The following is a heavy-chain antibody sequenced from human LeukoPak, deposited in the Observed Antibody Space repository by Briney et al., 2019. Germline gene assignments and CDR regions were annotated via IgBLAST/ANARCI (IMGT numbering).Heavy chain of an antibody. J-gene: IGHJ3*02. CDR1: GGSFSGYY. V-gene: IGHV4-34*01. CDR2: INHSGST. Sequence: PSETLSLTCAVYGGSFSGYYWSWIRQPPGKGLEWIGEINHSGSTNYNPSLKSRVTISVDTSKNQFSLKLSSVTAADTAVYYCARWDYYDSSGLDAFDIWGQGTMVTASS. CDR3: ARWDYYDSSGLDAFDI. D-gene: IGHD3-22*01.